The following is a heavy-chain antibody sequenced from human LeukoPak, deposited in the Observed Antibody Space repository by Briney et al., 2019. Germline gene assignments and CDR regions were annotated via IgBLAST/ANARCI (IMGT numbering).Heavy chain of an antibody. V-gene: IGHV1-18*01. CDR3: ARDIPTAMVPHFFNY. CDR1: GHTFTTYG. Sequence: ASAKVSCKASGHTFTTYGITWVRQAPGQGLEWMGWISAYNGNTIYAQNLQGRVTMTTDTSTSTAYMELRSLRSDDTAVYYCARDIPTAMVPHFFNYWGQGTLVTVSS. CDR2: ISAYNGNT. J-gene: IGHJ4*02. D-gene: IGHD5-18*01.